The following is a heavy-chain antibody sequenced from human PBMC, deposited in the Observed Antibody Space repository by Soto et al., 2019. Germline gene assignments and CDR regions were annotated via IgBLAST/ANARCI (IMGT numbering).Heavy chain of an antibody. CDR1: GFSLNTTGMC. CDR3: ARYRKSSGFDP. Sequence: SGPTLVNPTQTLTLACTFSGFSLNTTGMCVSWIRQPPGRALEWLALVDWDDDKYLNTSLQTRLTISKDTSKNQVVLTMSNMDPSDTATYFCARYRKSSGFDPWGQGTLVTVSS. CDR2: VDWDDDK. V-gene: IGHV2-70*01. J-gene: IGHJ5*02. D-gene: IGHD6-6*01.